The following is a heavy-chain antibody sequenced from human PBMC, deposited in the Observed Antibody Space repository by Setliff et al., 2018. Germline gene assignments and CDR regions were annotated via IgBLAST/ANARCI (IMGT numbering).Heavy chain of an antibody. CDR1: GFFFRSYE. D-gene: IGHD2-15*01. Sequence: LRLSCAASGFFFRSYEMNWVRQAPGKGLEWVSSITTSGSATYYAESVRGRFTISRDNAKNSLYLQMSSLRPEDTAVYYCARTCSGSGCYAGLESWGQGTPVTVSS. J-gene: IGHJ4*02. CDR3: ARTCSGSGCYAGLES. V-gene: IGHV3-48*03. CDR2: ITTSGSAT.